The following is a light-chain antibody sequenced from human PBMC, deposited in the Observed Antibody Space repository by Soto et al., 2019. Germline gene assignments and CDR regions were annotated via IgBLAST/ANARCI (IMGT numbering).Light chain of an antibody. CDR3: AAWDDSPNGLV. CDR1: SSNIGSNS. V-gene: IGLV1-44*01. CDR2: NDN. J-gene: IGLJ3*02. Sequence: QSVLTQPPSASGTPGQRGTISCSGSSSNIGSNSVNWYQQLPGTAPKLLVYNDNQRPSGVPDRFSGSKSGTSASLAISGLQSGDEADYYCAAWDDSPNGLVFGGGTKLTVL.